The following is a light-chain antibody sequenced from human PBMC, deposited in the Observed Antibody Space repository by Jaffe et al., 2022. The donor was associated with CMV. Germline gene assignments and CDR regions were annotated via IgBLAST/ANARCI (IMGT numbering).Light chain of an antibody. CDR3: QQYYSYPQWT. Sequence: AIRITQSPSSLSASTGDRVTITCRASQGISSYLAWYQQKPGKAPKLLIYAASTLQSGVPSRFSGSGSGTDFTLTISCLQSEDFATYYCQQYYSYPQWTFGQGTKLEIK. J-gene: IGKJ2*02. V-gene: IGKV1-8*01. CDR1: QGISSY. CDR2: AAS.